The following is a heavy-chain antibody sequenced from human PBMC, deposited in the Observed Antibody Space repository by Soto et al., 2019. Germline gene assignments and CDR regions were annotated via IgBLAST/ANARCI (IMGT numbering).Heavy chain of an antibody. D-gene: IGHD4-17*01. Sequence: ASVKVSCKASGYTFTSYGISWVRQAPGQGLEWMGWISAYNGNTNYAQKLQGRVTMTTDTSTSTAYMELRSLRSDDTAVYYCARGGYFYGDYHTFDYWGPGTLVTFSS. CDR3: ARGGYFYGDYHTFDY. CDR1: GYTFTSYG. V-gene: IGHV1-18*04. J-gene: IGHJ4*02. CDR2: ISAYNGNT.